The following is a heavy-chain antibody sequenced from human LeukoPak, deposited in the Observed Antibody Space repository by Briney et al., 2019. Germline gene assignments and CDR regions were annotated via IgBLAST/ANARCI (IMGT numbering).Heavy chain of an antibody. CDR3: ARGHSGYIDS. D-gene: IGHD3-22*01. V-gene: IGHV4-34*01. CDR2: INHSGST. Sequence: SETLSLTCAVYGGSFSGYYWSWIRQPPGKGLEWIGEINHSGSTNYNPSLKSRVTISVDTSKNQFSLQLNSVTPEDTAVYYCARGHSGYIDSWGQGTLVTVSS. CDR1: GGSFSGYY. J-gene: IGHJ4*02.